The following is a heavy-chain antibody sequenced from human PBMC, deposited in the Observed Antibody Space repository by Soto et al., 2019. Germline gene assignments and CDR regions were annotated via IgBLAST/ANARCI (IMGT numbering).Heavy chain of an antibody. J-gene: IGHJ3*02. D-gene: IGHD3-10*01. Sequence: ASVKVSCKASGYTFTSYGISWVRQAPGQGLEWMGWISAYNGNTNYAQELQGRVTMTTDTSTSTAYMELRSLRSDDTAVYYCARMVLLWFGESHDAFDIWGQGTMVTVSS. V-gene: IGHV1-18*01. CDR2: ISAYNGNT. CDR1: GYTFTSYG. CDR3: ARMVLLWFGESHDAFDI.